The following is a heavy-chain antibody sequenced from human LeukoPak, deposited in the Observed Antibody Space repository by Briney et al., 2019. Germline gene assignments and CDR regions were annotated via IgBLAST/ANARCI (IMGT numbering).Heavy chain of an antibody. V-gene: IGHV3-21*01. CDR2: ISSSSSYI. Sequence: GRSLRLSCAASGFTFSSYSMNWVRQAPGKGLEWVSSISSSSSYIYYADSVKGRFTISRDNAKNSLYLQMNSLRAEDTAVYYCARSDYYDFWSGPSSYYYYGMDVWGQGTTVTVSS. CDR1: GFTFSSYS. D-gene: IGHD3-3*01. CDR3: ARSDYYDFWSGPSSYYYYGMDV. J-gene: IGHJ6*02.